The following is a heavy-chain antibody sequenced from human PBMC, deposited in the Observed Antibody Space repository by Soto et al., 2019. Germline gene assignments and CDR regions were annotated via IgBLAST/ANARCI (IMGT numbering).Heavy chain of an antibody. Sequence: QVQLVQSGAEVKKPGASEKVSCKASGYTFTSYDIIWARQATGQGLEWMGWMNPSTCNTDSAEKFQGRLTMTRNTSISTGYMELSTRRFEGTGVYYCARGRIIVAGGFDPWGQGTLVTVSS. J-gene: IGHJ5*02. CDR2: MNPSTCNT. V-gene: IGHV1-8*01. CDR1: GYTFTSYD. D-gene: IGHD6-19*01. CDR3: ARGRIIVAGGFDP.